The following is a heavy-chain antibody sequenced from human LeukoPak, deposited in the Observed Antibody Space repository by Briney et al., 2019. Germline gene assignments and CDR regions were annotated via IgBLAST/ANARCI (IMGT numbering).Heavy chain of an antibody. V-gene: IGHV1-45*02. CDR3: ATSAARLGLFDP. CDR1: GYTFTYRY. Sequence: GASVKVSCKASGYTFTYRYLHWVRQAPAQALEWMGWITPFNGNTNYAQKFQGRVTITRDRSMSTAYMELSSLRSEDTAMYYCATSAARLGLFDPWGQGTLVTVSS. CDR2: ITPFNGNT. J-gene: IGHJ5*02. D-gene: IGHD6-6*01.